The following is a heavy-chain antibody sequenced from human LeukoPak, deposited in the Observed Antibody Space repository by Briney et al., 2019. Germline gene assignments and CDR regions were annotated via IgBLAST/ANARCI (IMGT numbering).Heavy chain of an antibody. CDR2: ITGSGGST. CDR1: GFTFSSYD. J-gene: IGHJ5*02. Sequence: GGSLRLSCAASGFTFSSYDMSWVRQAPGSGLEWVSGITGSGGSTYYADPVKGRFTISRDNSKNTLFLQMSSLRAEDTALYYCARGGRGASNWTPYNWFDPWGQGTLVTVSS. V-gene: IGHV3-23*01. CDR3: ARGGRGASNWTPYNWFDP. D-gene: IGHD3/OR15-3a*01.